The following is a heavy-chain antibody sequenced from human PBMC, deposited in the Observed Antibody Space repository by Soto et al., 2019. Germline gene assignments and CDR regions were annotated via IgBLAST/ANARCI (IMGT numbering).Heavy chain of an antibody. V-gene: IGHV4-34*01. D-gene: IGHD3-3*01. CDR1: GGSFSGYC. J-gene: IGHJ6*02. CDR2: INHSGST. CDR3: ARVVSYYYDFWSGYWTYYYYGMDV. Sequence: SETLSLTCAVDGGSFSGYCWSWIRQPPGKGLEWIGEINHSGSTNYNPSLKSRITINPDTSKNQFSLQLNSVTPEDTAVYYCARVVSYYYDFWSGYWTYYYYGMDVWGQGTTVTVSS.